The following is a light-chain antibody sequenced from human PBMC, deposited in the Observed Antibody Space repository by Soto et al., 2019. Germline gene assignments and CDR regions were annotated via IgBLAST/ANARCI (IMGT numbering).Light chain of an antibody. V-gene: IGKV3-20*01. CDR3: QQYNTWPRT. CDR2: RAS. Sequence: EIVLTQSPGTLSLSPGERATLSCRASQSVSSSYLAWYQQKPGQAPKVLIYRASSRATGIPDRFSGSGSGTDFTLTISRLEPEDFAVYYCQQYNTWPRTFGQGTKVDIK. CDR1: QSVSSSY. J-gene: IGKJ1*01.